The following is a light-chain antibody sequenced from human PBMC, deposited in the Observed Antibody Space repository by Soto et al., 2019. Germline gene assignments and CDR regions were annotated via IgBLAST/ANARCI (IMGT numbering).Light chain of an antibody. CDR1: QRLSISY. CDR2: GAY. V-gene: IGKV3-20*01. CDR3: QQYGSSPGT. Sequence: EIVLTQSPGTLSLSPWERATLSCRASQRLSISYIAWYQQKPGQAPRLLIYGAYTRATGIPARFSGSGSGTDFTLTISRLEPEDFAVYYCQQYGSSPGTFGQGTKVDI. J-gene: IGKJ1*01.